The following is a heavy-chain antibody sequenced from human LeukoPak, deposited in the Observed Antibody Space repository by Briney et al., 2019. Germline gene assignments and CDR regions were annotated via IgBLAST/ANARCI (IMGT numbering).Heavy chain of an antibody. CDR1: GYTFTSYF. J-gene: IGHJ4*02. D-gene: IGHD2-2*01. V-gene: IGHV1-46*01. CDR2: INPSGGST. CDR3: ARSRGDCSSTSCYEYYFDY. Sequence: ASVKVSCKAPGYTFTSYFMHWVRQAPGQGLEWMGIINPSGGSTSYAQKFQGRVTMTRDTSTSTVYMELSSLRSEDTAVYYCARSRGDCSSTSCYEYYFDYWGQGTLSPSPQ.